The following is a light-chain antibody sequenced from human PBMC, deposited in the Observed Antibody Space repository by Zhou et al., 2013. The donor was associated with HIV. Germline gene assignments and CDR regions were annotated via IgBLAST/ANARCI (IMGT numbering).Light chain of an antibody. Sequence: DIQMTQSPSSVSASVGDRVTITCRASQGIGNDVNWYQHKSGEAPRRLIYAASNLQTGVPSRFSGRGHGTDFSLTISGLRSEDFATYFCLHNGRRTPKTFGQGTKV. CDR3: LHNGRRTPKT. V-gene: IGKV1-17*01. CDR2: AAS. J-gene: IGKJ1*01. CDR1: QGIGND.